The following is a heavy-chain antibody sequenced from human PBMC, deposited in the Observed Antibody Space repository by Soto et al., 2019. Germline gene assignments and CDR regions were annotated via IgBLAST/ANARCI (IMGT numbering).Heavy chain of an antibody. D-gene: IGHD6-19*01. J-gene: IGHJ4*02. CDR1: GFTFSTYA. Sequence: EVPLLESGGGLVRAASGFTFSTYAMNWVRQAPGKGLEWVSGISGSGDSTYYADSVKGRFTVSRDNSKNTLYLQMNSLRGEDTAVFYCAKERSSGWSFDYWGQGTLVTVSP. CDR2: ISGSGDST. CDR3: AKERSSGWSFDY. V-gene: IGHV3-23*01.